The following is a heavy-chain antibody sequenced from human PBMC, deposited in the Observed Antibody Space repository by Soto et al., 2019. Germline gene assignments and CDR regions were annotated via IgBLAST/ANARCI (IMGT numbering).Heavy chain of an antibody. Sequence: QVQLVQSGAEVKKPGSSVKVSCKASGGTFSSYTISWVRQAPGQGLEWMGRIIPILGIANYAQKFQGRVTITADKSTSTAYMELSSLRSEDTAVYYCAIRPSSVSPLDFDYWGQGTLVTVSS. CDR3: AIRPSSVSPLDFDY. J-gene: IGHJ4*02. CDR2: IIPILGIA. D-gene: IGHD6-6*01. V-gene: IGHV1-69*02. CDR1: GGTFSSYT.